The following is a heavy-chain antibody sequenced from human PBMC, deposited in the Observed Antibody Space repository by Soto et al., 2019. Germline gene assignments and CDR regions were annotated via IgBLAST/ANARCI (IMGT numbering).Heavy chain of an antibody. J-gene: IGHJ6*02. CDR3: ARSPYSSSFHYYYYGMDV. D-gene: IGHD6-6*01. Sequence: SETLSLTCTVSGGCISSYYWSWIRQPPGKGLEWIGYIYYSGSTNYNPSLKSRVTISVDTSKNQFSLKLSSVTAADTAVYYCARSPYSSSFHYYYYGMDVWGQGTTVTVSS. CDR1: GGCISSYY. V-gene: IGHV4-59*01. CDR2: IYYSGST.